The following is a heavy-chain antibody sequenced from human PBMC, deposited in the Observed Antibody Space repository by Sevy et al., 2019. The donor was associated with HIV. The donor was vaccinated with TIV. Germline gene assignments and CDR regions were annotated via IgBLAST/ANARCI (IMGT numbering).Heavy chain of an antibody. CDR1: GFTFNSYT. Sequence: GGSLTLSCAASGFTFNSYTMNWVRQAPGKGLEWVANIKEDGSENYYVDSVKGRFTISRDNAKNSLYLQMNSLRAEDTAVYYCARVGGCSSTSCFAYWFDPWGQGTLVTVSS. CDR2: IKEDGSEN. J-gene: IGHJ5*02. CDR3: ARVGGCSSTSCFAYWFDP. D-gene: IGHD2-2*01. V-gene: IGHV3-7*03.